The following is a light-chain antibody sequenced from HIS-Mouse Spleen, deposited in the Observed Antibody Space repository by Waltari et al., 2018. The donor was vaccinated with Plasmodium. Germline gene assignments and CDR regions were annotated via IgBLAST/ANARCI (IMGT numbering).Light chain of an antibody. Sequence: QSALTQPASVSRSPGPSLPISCTGTSSSAGGYNYVSWDQQHPGKAPKLMIYDVSNRPSGVSNRFSGSKSGNTASLTISGLQAEDEADYYCSSYTSSSTLWVFGGGTKLTVL. CDR3: SSYTSSSTLWV. CDR2: DVS. V-gene: IGLV2-14*03. J-gene: IGLJ3*02. CDR1: SSSAGGYNY.